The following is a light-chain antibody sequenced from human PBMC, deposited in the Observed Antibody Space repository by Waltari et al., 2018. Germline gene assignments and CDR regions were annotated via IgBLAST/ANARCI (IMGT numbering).Light chain of an antibody. V-gene: IGKV3-20*01. CDR3: QRYDGSPVVT. CDR1: QTVRGSY. CDR2: GAS. Sequence: ENVLTQSPGTLSLSPGERATLSCRASQTVRGSYLAWYQQKPGQAPRLLIYGASSRATGIPDMFSGSGSGTDFTLTISRLEPEDFAVYYCQRYDGSPVVTFGQGTKVEIK. J-gene: IGKJ1*01.